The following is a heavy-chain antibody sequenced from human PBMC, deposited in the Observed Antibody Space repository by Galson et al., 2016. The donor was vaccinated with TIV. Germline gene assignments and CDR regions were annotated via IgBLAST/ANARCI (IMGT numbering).Heavy chain of an antibody. J-gene: IGHJ3*02. D-gene: IGHD7-27*01. V-gene: IGHV1-2*02. CDR3: AKARPLRGEGAFDI. Sequence: SVKVSCKASGYRFSDYYIHWVRQAPGQGLEWMGWVNPNSGGTNFAQKFQDRVTVTTDTSISTMYMELNRLRPYDTATYFCAKARPLRGEGAFDIWGQGTVITVSP. CDR2: VNPNSGGT. CDR1: GYRFSDYY.